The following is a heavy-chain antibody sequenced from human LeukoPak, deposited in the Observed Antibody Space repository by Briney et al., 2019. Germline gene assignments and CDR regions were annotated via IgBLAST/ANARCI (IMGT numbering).Heavy chain of an antibody. CDR2: IYPGDSDT. V-gene: IGHV5-51*01. CDR3: ARHLHSSSWPFDY. CDR1: GYSFTSYW. J-gene: IGHJ4*02. Sequence: GESLKISCKGSGYSFTSYWIGWVGQMPGKGLEWMGIIYPGDSDTRYSPSFQGQVTISADKSISTAYLQWSSLKASDTAMYYCARHLHSSSWPFDYWGQGTLVTVSS. D-gene: IGHD6-13*01.